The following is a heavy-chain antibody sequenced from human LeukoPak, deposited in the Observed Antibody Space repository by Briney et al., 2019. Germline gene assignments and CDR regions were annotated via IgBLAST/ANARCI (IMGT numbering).Heavy chain of an antibody. Sequence: SAVKVSCKPSGGTFSSYSIIWVGQAPGQGLEWMGGIIPIFGTANYAQTFQGRVTITADESTSTAYMELSSLRSEDTAMYYCASSFVGKGVHYCDSYGYCFDYWGQGTLVTVSS. J-gene: IGHJ4*02. CDR3: ASSFVGKGVHYCDSYGYCFDY. D-gene: IGHD3-22*01. V-gene: IGHV1-69*13. CDR1: GGTFSSYS. CDR2: IIPIFGTA.